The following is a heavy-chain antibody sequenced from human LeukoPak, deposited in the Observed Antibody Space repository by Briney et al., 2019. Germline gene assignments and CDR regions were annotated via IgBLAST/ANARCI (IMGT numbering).Heavy chain of an antibody. D-gene: IGHD3-16*02. J-gene: IGHJ4*02. Sequence: PGGSLRPSCAASGFTFSSYSMNWVRQAPGKGLEWVSSISSSSSYIYYADSVKGRFTISRDNAKNSLYLQMNSLRAEDTAVYYCARGGPPDLTFGGVIDPGYFDYWGQGTLVTVSS. V-gene: IGHV3-21*01. CDR2: ISSSSSYI. CDR1: GFTFSSYS. CDR3: ARGGPPDLTFGGVIDPGYFDY.